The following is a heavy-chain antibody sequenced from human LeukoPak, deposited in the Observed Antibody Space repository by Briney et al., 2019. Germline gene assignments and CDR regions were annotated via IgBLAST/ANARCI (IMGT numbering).Heavy chain of an antibody. CDR1: GGSISNNY. J-gene: IGHJ4*02. CDR3: ASHKGF. Sequence: SETLSLTCTVSGGSISNNYWSWFRQPPGKGLEWIGYVYYSGSTNYNPSLKSRVTVSVDTSKSQFSLKLSSVTAADTAVYYCASHKGFWGQGTLVTVSS. CDR2: VYYSGST. V-gene: IGHV4-59*01.